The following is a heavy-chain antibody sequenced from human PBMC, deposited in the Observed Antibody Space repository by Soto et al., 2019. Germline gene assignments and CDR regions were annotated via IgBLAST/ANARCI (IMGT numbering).Heavy chain of an antibody. Sequence: SETLSLTCTVSGGSISSSSYYWGWIRQPPGKGLEWIGSIYYSGSTYYNPSLKSRVTISVDTSKNQFSLKLSSVTAADTAVYYCARRAIFGVVISDGMDVWGQGTTVTVSS. CDR1: GGSISSSSYY. CDR2: IYYSGST. J-gene: IGHJ6*02. V-gene: IGHV4-39*01. CDR3: ARRAIFGVVISDGMDV. D-gene: IGHD3-3*01.